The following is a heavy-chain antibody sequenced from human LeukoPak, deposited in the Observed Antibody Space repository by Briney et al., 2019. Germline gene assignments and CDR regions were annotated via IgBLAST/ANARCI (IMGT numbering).Heavy chain of an antibody. D-gene: IGHD6-19*01. CDR1: GFTFSGYA. CDR2: ISDSGGST. V-gene: IGHV3-23*01. J-gene: IGHJ6*04. CDR3: AKAVAGYYYYGMDV. Sequence: GGSLRLYCAASGFTFSGYAMSWVRQAPGKGLEWVSTISDSGGSTYYAVSVKGRFTISRDNSKNTLYLQMNSLRAEDTAVYYCAKAVAGYYYYGMDVWGKGTTVTVSS.